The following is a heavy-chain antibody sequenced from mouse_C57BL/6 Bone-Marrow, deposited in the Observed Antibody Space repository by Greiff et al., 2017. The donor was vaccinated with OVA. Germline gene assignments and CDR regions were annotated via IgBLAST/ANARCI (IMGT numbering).Heavy chain of an antibody. V-gene: IGHV5-4*01. CDR2: ISDGGSYT. Sequence: EVKLVESGGGLVKPGGSLKLSCAASGFTFSSYAMSWVRQTPEKRLEWVATISDGGSYTYYPDNVKGRFTISRDNAKNNLYLQMSHLKSEDTAMYYCARDRVVTTILYYAMDYWGQGTTVTVSS. D-gene: IGHD2-5*01. CDR3: ARDRVVTTILYYAMDY. CDR1: GFTFSSYA. J-gene: IGHJ4*01.